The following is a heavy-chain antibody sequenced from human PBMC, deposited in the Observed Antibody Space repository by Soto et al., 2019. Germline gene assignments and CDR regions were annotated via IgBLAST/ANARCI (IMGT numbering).Heavy chain of an antibody. CDR3: AKDRQEWYYGSGSYTWFDP. D-gene: IGHD3-10*01. Sequence: GGSLRLSCLASGFTFGNFAVHWVRQAPGKGLEYVSAITNNGSGTYYADSVKGRFTISRDNSKNTLYLQMNSLRAEDTAVYYCAKDRQEWYYGSGSYTWFDPWGQGTLVTVSS. CDR2: ITNNGSGT. CDR1: GFTFGNFA. V-gene: IGHV3-64*04. J-gene: IGHJ5*02.